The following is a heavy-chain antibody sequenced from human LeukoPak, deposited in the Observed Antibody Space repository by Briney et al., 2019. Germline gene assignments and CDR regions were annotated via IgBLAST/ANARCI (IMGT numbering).Heavy chain of an antibody. CDR1: GGSFSSYY. D-gene: IGHD1-26*01. CDR3: AREAGSFDI. J-gene: IGHJ3*02. V-gene: IGHV4-59*01. CDR2: IYYSGST. Sequence: PSETLSLTCAVYGGSFSSYYWSWIRQPPGKGLEWIGYIYYSGSTNYDPSLKSRVTISVDTSKNQFSLKLSSVTAADTAVYYCAREAGSFDIWGQGTMVTVSS.